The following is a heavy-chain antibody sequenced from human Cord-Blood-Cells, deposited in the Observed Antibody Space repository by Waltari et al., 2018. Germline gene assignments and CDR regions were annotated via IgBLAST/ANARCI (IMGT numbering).Heavy chain of an antibody. CDR1: GYSISSGYY. CDR3: ASSRGYSYGRHDAFDI. D-gene: IGHD5-18*01. V-gene: IGHV4-38-2*01. CDR2: IYQSGGT. Sequence: QVQLQESGPGLVKPSETLSLTCDVSGYSISSGYYWGWIRQPPGKGLEWIGGIYQSGGTYYNPSLKSRVTISVDTSKNQFSLKLSSVTAADTAVYYCASSRGYSYGRHDAFDIWGQGTMVTVSS. J-gene: IGHJ3*02.